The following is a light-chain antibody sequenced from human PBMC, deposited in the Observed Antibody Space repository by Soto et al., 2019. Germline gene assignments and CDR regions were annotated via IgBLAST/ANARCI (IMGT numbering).Light chain of an antibody. CDR2: DDS. CDR1: RVGTES. CDR3: QLWDTISDRYV. Sequence: SYELTQPPSVSVAPGQTARITCGGGRVGTESVHWYQQKPGQAPVLVVYDDSNRPSGIPERFSGSNSANTATLTITRVAAGDEADYYCQLWDTISDRYVLGTEAKVTVL. V-gene: IGLV3-21*02. J-gene: IGLJ1*01.